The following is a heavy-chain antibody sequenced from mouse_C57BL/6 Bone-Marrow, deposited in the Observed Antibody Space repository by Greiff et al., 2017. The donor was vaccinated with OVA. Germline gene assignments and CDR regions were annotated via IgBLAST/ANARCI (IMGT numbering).Heavy chain of an antibody. CDR2: IDPETGGT. Sequence: VQLQQSGAELVRPGASVTLSCKASGYTFTDYEMHWVKQTPVHGLEWIGAIDPETGGTAYNQKFKGKAILTADKSSSNAYMELRSLTSEDSAVYYCTRNTMVTTAGFAYWGQGTLVTVSA. D-gene: IGHD2-2*01. V-gene: IGHV1-15*01. CDR3: TRNTMVTTAGFAY. CDR1: GYTFTDYE. J-gene: IGHJ3*01.